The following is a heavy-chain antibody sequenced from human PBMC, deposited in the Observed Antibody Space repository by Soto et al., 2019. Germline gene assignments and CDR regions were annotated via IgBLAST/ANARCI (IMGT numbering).Heavy chain of an antibody. CDR2: INWKSDI. CDR1: GSTLDGNA. J-gene: IGHJ3*02. D-gene: IGHD1-26*01. Sequence: GGSLRLSCAVSGSTLDGNAMYWVRQAPEKGLEWVSGINWKSDIGYADSVKGRFTISRDNAENSLYLQMNSLRAEDTALYYCAKDLKGHWPSGANDAFDIPCQGAIVTV. CDR3: AKDLKGHWPSGANDAFDI. V-gene: IGHV3-9*01.